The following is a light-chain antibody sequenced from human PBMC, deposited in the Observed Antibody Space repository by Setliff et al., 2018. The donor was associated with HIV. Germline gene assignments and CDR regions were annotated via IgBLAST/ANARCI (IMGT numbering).Light chain of an antibody. CDR2: EVT. Sequence: QSVLTQPASVSGSPGQSITISCTGTSSDVGRYNYVSWYQQHPGKAPKLIIYEVTNRPSGVSTRFSGSKSGNPASLTISGVQAEDEADYYCRSYTSSSTLGSYVFGIGTKVT. CDR1: SSDVGRYNY. CDR3: RSYTSSSTLGSYV. J-gene: IGLJ1*01. V-gene: IGLV2-14*01.